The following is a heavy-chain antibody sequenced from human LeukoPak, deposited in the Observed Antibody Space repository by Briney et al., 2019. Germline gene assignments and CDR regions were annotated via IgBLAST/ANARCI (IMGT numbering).Heavy chain of an antibody. Sequence: SETLSLTCTVSGGSISRYHWSWIRQPPGKGLEWIVYIHYSGSTNYNPSLKSRVTISMDTSKNQFSLKLTSVTAADTAVYYCARLDGNWNYFDYWGLGTLVTVSS. V-gene: IGHV4-59*08. CDR3: ARLDGNWNYFDY. J-gene: IGHJ4*02. CDR1: GGSISRYH. CDR2: IHYSGST. D-gene: IGHD1-20*01.